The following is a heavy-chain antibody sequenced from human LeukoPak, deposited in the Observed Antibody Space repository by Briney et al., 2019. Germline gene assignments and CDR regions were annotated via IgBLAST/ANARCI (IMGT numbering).Heavy chain of an antibody. J-gene: IGHJ4*02. Sequence: GGSLRLSCAASGFTFSSYTMNWVRQAPGKGLEWVSYIGSTSSTIYYADSVKGRFTISRDNAKNSLYLQMNSLRAEDTAVYYCAKDPTHFRVWDDYDNTRLNYWGQGTLVTVSS. D-gene: IGHD3-22*01. V-gene: IGHV3-48*01. CDR2: IGSTSSTI. CDR1: GFTFSSYT. CDR3: AKDPTHFRVWDDYDNTRLNY.